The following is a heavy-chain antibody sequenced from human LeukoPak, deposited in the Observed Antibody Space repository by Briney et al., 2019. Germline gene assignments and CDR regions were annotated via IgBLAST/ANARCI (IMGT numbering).Heavy chain of an antibody. V-gene: IGHV3-23*01. CDR2: ISGSGGST. J-gene: IGHJ4*02. CDR1: GFTFSSYA. Sequence: GGSLRLSCAASGFTFSSYAMSRVRQAPGKGLEWVSAISGSGGSTYYADSVKGRFTISRDNSKNTPYLQMNSLRAEDTAVYYCAKVPYSNYVSSEYYFDYWGQGTLVTVSS. CDR3: AKVPYSNYVSSEYYFDY. D-gene: IGHD4-11*01.